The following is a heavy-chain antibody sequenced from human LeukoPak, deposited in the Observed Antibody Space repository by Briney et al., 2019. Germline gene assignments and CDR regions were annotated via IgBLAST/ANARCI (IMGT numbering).Heavy chain of an antibody. CDR3: AKATLTFGGVIASMDV. J-gene: IGHJ6*02. V-gene: IGHV3-11*01. D-gene: IGHD3-16*02. CDR1: GFTFSDYY. Sequence: PGGSLRLSCAASGFTFSDYYMSWIRQAPGRGLEWVSYISSSGSTIYYADSVKGRFTISRDNAKNSLYLQMNSLRAEDTAVYYCAKATLTFGGVIASMDVWGQGTTVTVSS. CDR2: ISSSGSTI.